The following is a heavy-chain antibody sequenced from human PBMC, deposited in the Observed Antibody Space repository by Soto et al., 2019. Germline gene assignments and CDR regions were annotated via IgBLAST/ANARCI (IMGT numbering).Heavy chain of an antibody. CDR3: ARASEMATNEYYFDF. Sequence: EVQLVESGGGLVQPGGSLRLSCAASGFNFSSYWMSWVRQAPGKGLEWVANIKRDGSEKYSVDSVRGRLIISRDNAKNSLFQQMNSLVAEDTAVYYCARASEMATNEYYFDFWGQGTLVTVSS. V-gene: IGHV3-7*01. CDR2: IKRDGSEK. CDR1: GFNFSSYW. J-gene: IGHJ4*02. D-gene: IGHD5-12*01.